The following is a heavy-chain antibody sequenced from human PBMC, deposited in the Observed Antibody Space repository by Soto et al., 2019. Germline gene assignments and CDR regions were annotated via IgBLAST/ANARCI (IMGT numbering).Heavy chain of an antibody. J-gene: IGHJ4*02. D-gene: IGHD3-22*01. CDR1: GYTFSSYS. CDR3: GGDSSGYYPSY. V-gene: IGHV3-21*01. Sequence: VQLVQSGAEVKKPGASVKVSCKASGYTFSSYSMNWVRQAPGKGLEWVSSISSSSSYIYYADSVKGRFTISRDNAKNSLYLQMNSLRAEDTAVYYCGGDSSGYYPSYCGQGTLVTVSS. CDR2: ISSSSSYI.